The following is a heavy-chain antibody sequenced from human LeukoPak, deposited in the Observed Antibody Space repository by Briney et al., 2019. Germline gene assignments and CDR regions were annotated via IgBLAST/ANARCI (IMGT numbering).Heavy chain of an antibody. CDR1: DYSISSGNY. Sequence: SETLSLTCDVSDYSISSGNYWGWIRQPPGKGLEWIGSVYHSGSTHYSPSLKSRVTIAVDTSKNQFSLKLSSMTAADTAVYYCARNDSSGYFDYWGQGTLVTVSS. D-gene: IGHD3-22*01. V-gene: IGHV4-38-2*01. CDR3: ARNDSSGYFDY. CDR2: VYHSGST. J-gene: IGHJ4*02.